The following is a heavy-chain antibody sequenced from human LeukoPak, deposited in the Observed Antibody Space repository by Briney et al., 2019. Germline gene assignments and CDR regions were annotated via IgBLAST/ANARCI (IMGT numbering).Heavy chain of an antibody. Sequence: GESLKISCKGSGYNFTSYWIGWVCQMPGKGLEWMGMIYPGDSDTRYSPSFQGQVTISADKSISAAYLQWSSLKTSDTAMYYCARLLRKNSFPHTGAFDIWGQGTMVAVSS. D-gene: IGHD2/OR15-2a*01. CDR2: IYPGDSDT. CDR3: ARLLRKNSFPHTGAFDI. J-gene: IGHJ3*02. CDR1: GYNFTSYW. V-gene: IGHV5-51*01.